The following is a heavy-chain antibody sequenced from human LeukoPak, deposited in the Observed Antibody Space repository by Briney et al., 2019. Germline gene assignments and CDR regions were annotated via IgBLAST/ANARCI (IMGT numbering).Heavy chain of an antibody. Sequence: GGSLRLSCAASGFTFSSYEMNWVRQAPGKGLEWVSYISSSSSYIYYADSVKDRFTISRDNAKNSLYLQMNSLRVEDTAVYYCVRDRHYIGNREVRFPYWGQGALVTVSS. CDR2: ISSSSSYI. CDR3: VRDRHYIGNREVRFPY. CDR1: GFTFSSYE. D-gene: IGHD3-10*01. V-gene: IGHV3-21*05. J-gene: IGHJ4*02.